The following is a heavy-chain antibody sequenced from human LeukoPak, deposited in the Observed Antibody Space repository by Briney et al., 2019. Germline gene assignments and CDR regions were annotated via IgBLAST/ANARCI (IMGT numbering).Heavy chain of an antibody. CDR3: TTYRSGHY. V-gene: IGHV3-73*01. D-gene: IGHD6-19*01. J-gene: IGHJ4*02. CDR1: RLTFSGSD. CDR2: ITTKPDNYAT. Sequence: GGSLRLSCAASRLTFSGSDTHWVSQASGKGLEWVGRITTKPDNYATAYAASVKGRFTISRDDSESTAYLQMNSLKTEDTAVYYCTTYRSGHYWGQGTLVTVSS.